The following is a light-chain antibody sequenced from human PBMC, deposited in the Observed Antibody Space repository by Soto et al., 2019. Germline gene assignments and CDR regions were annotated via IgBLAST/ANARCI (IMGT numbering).Light chain of an antibody. CDR3: QQRSNWPWT. J-gene: IGKJ1*01. CDR2: EAS. V-gene: IGKV3-11*01. CDR1: QSVSNNY. Sequence: EIVLTQSPGTLSLSPGERATLSCRASQSVSNNYLAWYQQKPGQAPRLLIYEASNRATGIPARFSGSGSGADFTLTISSLEPEDFALYYCQQRSNWPWTFGQGTKVDVK.